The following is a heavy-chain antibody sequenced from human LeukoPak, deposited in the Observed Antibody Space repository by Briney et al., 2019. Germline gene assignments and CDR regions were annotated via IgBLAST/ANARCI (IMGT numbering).Heavy chain of an antibody. CDR1: ELSFSSYS. Sequence: PGGSLRLSCAASELSFSSYSMNWVRQAPGKGLEWVSSISSVSNYIYYADSVKGRFTISRDNAKNSLYLQMNSLRAEDTAVYYCVRDQGGAVSYWGQGTLVTVSS. CDR3: VRDQGGAVSY. D-gene: IGHD3-16*01. CDR2: ISSVSNYI. V-gene: IGHV3-21*01. J-gene: IGHJ4*02.